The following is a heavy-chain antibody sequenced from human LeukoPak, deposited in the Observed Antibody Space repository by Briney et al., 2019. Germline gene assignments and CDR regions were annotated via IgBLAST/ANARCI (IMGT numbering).Heavy chain of an antibody. D-gene: IGHD4-17*01. CDR1: AFTFSSYW. V-gene: IGHV3-74*01. J-gene: IGHJ4*02. CDR3: AKGGATVIDY. CDR2: INSDGIST. Sequence: GGSLRLSCAASAFTFSSYWMHWVRQAPGKGLVWVSRINSDGISTSYAGSVKGRFTISRDNAKNTLFLQMNSLRADDTAVYYCAKGGATVIDYWGQGTLVTVSP.